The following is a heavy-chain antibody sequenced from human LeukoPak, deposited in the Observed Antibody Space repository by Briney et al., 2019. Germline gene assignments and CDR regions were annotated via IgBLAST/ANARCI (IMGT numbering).Heavy chain of an antibody. CDR1: GGSFSGYY. CDR3: ARRGYNGYIDY. CDR2: INHSGST. Sequence: SETLSLTCAVYGGSFSGYYWSWIRQPPGKGMEWIGEINHSGSTNYNPSLKSRVTISVDTSKNQFSLKLSSVTAADTAVYYCARRGYNGYIDYWGQGTLVTVSS. V-gene: IGHV4-34*01. D-gene: IGHD5-12*01. J-gene: IGHJ4*02.